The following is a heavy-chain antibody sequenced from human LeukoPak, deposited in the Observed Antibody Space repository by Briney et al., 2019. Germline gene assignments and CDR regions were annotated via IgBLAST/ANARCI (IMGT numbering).Heavy chain of an antibody. CDR3: ARNYGSGSYYRA. Sequence: GGSLRLSCAASGFTFSDYYMSWIRQAPGKGLEWVSYISSSGSTIYYVDSVKGRFTISRDNAKNSLYLQMNSLGAEDTAVYYCARNYGSGSYYRAWGQGTLVTVSS. D-gene: IGHD3-10*01. V-gene: IGHV3-11*01. CDR1: GFTFSDYY. J-gene: IGHJ4*02. CDR2: ISSSGSTI.